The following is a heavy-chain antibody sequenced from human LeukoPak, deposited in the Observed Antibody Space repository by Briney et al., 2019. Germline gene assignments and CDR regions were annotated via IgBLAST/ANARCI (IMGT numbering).Heavy chain of an antibody. CDR3: AGYYYDTSGIKTDY. D-gene: IGHD3-22*01. J-gene: IGHJ4*02. V-gene: IGHV3-74*01. CDR1: GFKFSNYW. CDR2: INSDGSST. Sequence: GDSLRLSCAASGFKFSNYWMHWVRQVRGKGLVWVSRINSDGSSTIYADSVKGLFTISSDTAKTTLYLQMNSPRAEDTAVYYCAGYYYDTSGIKTDYWGQGTLVTVSS.